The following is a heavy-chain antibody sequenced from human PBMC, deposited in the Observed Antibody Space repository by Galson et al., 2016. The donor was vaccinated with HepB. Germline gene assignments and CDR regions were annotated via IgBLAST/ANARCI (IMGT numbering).Heavy chain of an antibody. CDR1: GFSFSTHS. CDR2: ISCSSSYI. D-gene: IGHD4-17*01. J-gene: IGHJ4*02. CDR3: AREPHDFGDYGVDY. Sequence: SLRLSCAASGFSFSTHSMDWVRQAPGKGLEWVSYISCSSSYISYADSVKGRFTISRDNAKNSLYLQLNSLRAEDTAVYYCAREPHDFGDYGVDYWGQGTLVTVSS. V-gene: IGHV3-21*01.